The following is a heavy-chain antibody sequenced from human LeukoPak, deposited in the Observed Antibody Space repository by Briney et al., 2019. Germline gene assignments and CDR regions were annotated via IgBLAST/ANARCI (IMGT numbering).Heavy chain of an antibody. D-gene: IGHD4-17*01. V-gene: IGHV3-7*03. CDR3: ARLPRYYGDYPAFDY. J-gene: IGHJ4*02. Sequence: GGSLRLSCAASGFTFSSYWMSWVRHAPGKGLEWVANIKQDGSEKYYVDSVKGRFTIYRDNAKNSLYLQMNSLRAEDTAVYYCARLPRYYGDYPAFDYWGQGTLVTVSS. CDR2: IKQDGSEK. CDR1: GFTFSSYW.